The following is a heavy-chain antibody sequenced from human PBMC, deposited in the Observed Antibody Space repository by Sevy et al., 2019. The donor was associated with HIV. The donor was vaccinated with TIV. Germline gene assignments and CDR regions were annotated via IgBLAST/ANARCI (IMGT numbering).Heavy chain of an antibody. CDR1: GGSISGYY. V-gene: IGHV4-59*01. J-gene: IGHJ4*02. CDR2: ISYSGST. CDR3: ARSRVITGTFDY. Sequence: SETLSLTCTVSGGSISGYYWSWIRQPPGKGLEWIGYISYSGSTNYNPSLKSRVTISVDTSKNEFSLRLSSVTAADTAVYYCARSRVITGTFDYWGQGTLVTISS. D-gene: IGHD1-20*01.